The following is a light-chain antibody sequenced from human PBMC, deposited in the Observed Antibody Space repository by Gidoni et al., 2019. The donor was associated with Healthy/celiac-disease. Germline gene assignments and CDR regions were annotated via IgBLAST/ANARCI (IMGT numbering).Light chain of an antibody. V-gene: IGKV1-33*01. CDR3: QQYDNLPYPSWT. J-gene: IGKJ1*01. CDR2: DAS. Sequence: DIQMTQSPSSLSASVGDRVTITCQASQDISNYLNWYQQKPGKAPKLLIYDASNLETGVPSRFSGSGSGTDFTFTISSLQPEDIATYYCQQYDNLPYPSWTFXQXTKVEIK. CDR1: QDISNY.